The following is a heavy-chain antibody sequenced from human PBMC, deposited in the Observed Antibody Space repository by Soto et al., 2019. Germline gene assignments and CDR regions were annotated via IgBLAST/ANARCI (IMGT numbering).Heavy chain of an antibody. Sequence: GGVLRLSCAASGFTFSSYWMHWVRQAPVKGLVWVSRINSDGSSTSYADSVKGRFTISRDNAKNTLYLQMNSLRAEDTAVYYCARPLLLWFGESSYGMDVWGQGTTVTVSS. V-gene: IGHV3-74*01. CDR3: ARPLLLWFGESSYGMDV. CDR1: GFTFSSYW. J-gene: IGHJ6*02. D-gene: IGHD3-10*01. CDR2: INSDGSST.